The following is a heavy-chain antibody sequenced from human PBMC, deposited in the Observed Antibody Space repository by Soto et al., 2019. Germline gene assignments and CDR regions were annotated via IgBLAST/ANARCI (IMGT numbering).Heavy chain of an antibody. V-gene: IGHV3-48*03. Sequence: PGGSLRLSCAASGFTFSSYEMNRVRQAPGKGLEWVSYISSSGSTIYYADSVKCRFTISRDNAKNSLYLQMNSLRAEDTAVYYCEAVHYYYGMDVWGQGTTVTVSS. D-gene: IGHD6-19*01. CDR3: EAVHYYYGMDV. CDR2: ISSSGSTI. J-gene: IGHJ6*02. CDR1: GFTFSSYE.